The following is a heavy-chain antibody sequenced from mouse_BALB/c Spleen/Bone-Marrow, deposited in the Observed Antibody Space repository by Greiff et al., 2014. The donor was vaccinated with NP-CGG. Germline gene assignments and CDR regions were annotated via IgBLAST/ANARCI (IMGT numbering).Heavy chain of an antibody. D-gene: IGHD1-2*01. CDR2: INPSNGGT. J-gene: IGHJ2*01. CDR1: GYTFTSYY. CDR3: TRLSLLRGYFDY. Sequence: QVQIQQSGAELVKPGTSVKLSCKASGYTFTSYYIYWVKQRPGQGLKWIGEINPSNGGTNFNEKLKSKATLTVDKSSSTAYMQLSSLTSEDSAVYYCTRLSLLRGYFDYWGQGTTLTVSS. V-gene: IGHV1S81*02.